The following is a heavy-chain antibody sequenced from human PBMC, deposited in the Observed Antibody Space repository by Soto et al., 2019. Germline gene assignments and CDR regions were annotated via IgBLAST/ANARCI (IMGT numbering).Heavy chain of an antibody. V-gene: IGHV4-4*02. D-gene: IGHD3-16*01. J-gene: IGHJ4*02. Sequence: QVQLQESGPGLVKPSGTLSLTCVVSSGSLSSSNWWSWVRQPPGKGLEWIGEIYHSGSTNYNPSLKSRVTISVDKSKNQFSLNLSSVTAADTAVYHCARAGTLSSEKGSYDDYWGQGTLVTVSS. CDR3: ARAGTLSSEKGSYDDY. CDR2: IYHSGST. CDR1: SGSLSSSNW.